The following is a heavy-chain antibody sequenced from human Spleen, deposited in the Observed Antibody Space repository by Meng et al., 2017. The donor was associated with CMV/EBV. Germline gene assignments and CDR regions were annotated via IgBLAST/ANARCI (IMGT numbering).Heavy chain of an antibody. V-gene: IGHV1-2*02. J-gene: IGHJ5*02. D-gene: IGHD2-2*01. Sequence: IPGVRQAPGQGLEWMGWINPNNGGTNYARKFQGRVTMTRDTSISTAYMELSRLKSDDTAVYYCARVEGHGARYCSTTSCYPAHWFDPWGQGTLVTVSS. CDR3: ARVEGHGARYCSTTSCYPAHWFDP. CDR2: INPNNGGT.